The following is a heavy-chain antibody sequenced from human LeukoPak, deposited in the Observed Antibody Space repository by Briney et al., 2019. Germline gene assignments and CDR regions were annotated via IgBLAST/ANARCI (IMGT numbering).Heavy chain of an antibody. Sequence: PGRSLRLSCAASGFTFSTFWMSWVRQAPGKGLEWVANIKEDGSEKSYVDSVKGRFTTSRDNTKNSLYLQMNSLRAEDTAVYYCARGGSYYYFWGQGTLVTVSS. D-gene: IGHD3-10*01. CDR1: GFTFSTFW. CDR2: IKEDGSEK. V-gene: IGHV3-7*04. J-gene: IGHJ4*02. CDR3: ARGGSYYYF.